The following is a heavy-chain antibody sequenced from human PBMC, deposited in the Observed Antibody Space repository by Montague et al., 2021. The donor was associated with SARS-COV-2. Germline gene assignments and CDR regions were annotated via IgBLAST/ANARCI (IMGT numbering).Heavy chain of an antibody. Sequence: SLRLSCAASGFTSGDYQMTWVRQAPGKGLQWVANINQDETAKTYVDSVKGRFTISGDNAKNSLILRMNSLKDEDTAVYYCARSPRGSGTGWLDYWGQGTLVTVSS. CDR3: ARSPRGSGTGWLDY. V-gene: IGHV3-7*01. J-gene: IGHJ4*02. CDR2: INQDETAK. CDR1: GFTSGDYQ. D-gene: IGHD3/OR15-3a*01.